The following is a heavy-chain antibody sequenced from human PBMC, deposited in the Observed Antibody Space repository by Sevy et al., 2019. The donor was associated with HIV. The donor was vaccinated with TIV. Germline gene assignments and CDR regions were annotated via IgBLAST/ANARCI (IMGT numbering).Heavy chain of an antibody. D-gene: IGHD6-13*01. CDR3: ARWVPARYSSSSHYYGMDV. CDR1: GYTFTSYD. CDR2: MNPNSGNT. J-gene: IGHJ6*02. Sequence: ASVKVSCKASGYTFTSYDINWVRQATGQGLEWMGWMNPNSGNTGYAQKFQGRVTMTRNTSISTAYMELSSLRSEDTAVYYCARWVPARYSSSSHYYGMDVWGQGTTVTVSS. V-gene: IGHV1-8*01.